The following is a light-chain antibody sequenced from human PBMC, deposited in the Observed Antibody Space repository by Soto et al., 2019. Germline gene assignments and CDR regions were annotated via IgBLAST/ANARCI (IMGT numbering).Light chain of an antibody. CDR1: QSVSSSY. J-gene: IGKJ1*01. CDR3: QQYGSSPLA. Sequence: EIVLTQSPGTLSLSPGERATLSCRASQSVSSSYLAWCQQKPGQAPRLLIYGASSRATGIPDRFSGSGSGTDFTLTISRLEPEDCAVYYCQQYGSSPLAFGQGTKVEIK. V-gene: IGKV3-20*01. CDR2: GAS.